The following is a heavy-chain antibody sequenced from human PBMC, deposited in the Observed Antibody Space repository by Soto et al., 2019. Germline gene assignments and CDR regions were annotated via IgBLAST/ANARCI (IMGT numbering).Heavy chain of an antibody. D-gene: IGHD2-15*01. Sequence: GGSLRLSCAASGFTFSSYSMSWVRQAPGKGLEWVSSISSSSSYIYYADSVKGRFTISRDNAKNSLYLQMNSLRAEDTAVYYCARGPICSGGSCYEGGDYWGQGTLVTVSS. CDR2: ISSSSSYI. V-gene: IGHV3-21*01. CDR3: ARGPICSGGSCYEGGDY. J-gene: IGHJ4*02. CDR1: GFTFSSYS.